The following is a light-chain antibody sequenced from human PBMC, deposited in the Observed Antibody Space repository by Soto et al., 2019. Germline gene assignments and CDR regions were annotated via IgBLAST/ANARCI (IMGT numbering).Light chain of an antibody. J-gene: IGKJ5*01. CDR3: QQNNRWPHIT. CDR2: GAS. V-gene: IGKV3-20*01. CDR1: QSVSSDY. Sequence: EIVLTQSPDTLSLSPGERATLSCRASQSVSSDYLVWYQQKPGQAPRLLIYGASSRATGIPDRFSGSGSGTDSTLTISRLQSEDSAVYFCQQNNRWPHITFGQGTRLEIK.